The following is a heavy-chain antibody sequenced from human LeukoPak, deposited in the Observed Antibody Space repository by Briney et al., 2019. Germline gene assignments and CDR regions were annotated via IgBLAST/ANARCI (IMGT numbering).Heavy chain of an antibody. CDR1: GGSISSYY. CDR2: VYTSGST. V-gene: IGHV4-4*07. D-gene: IGHD6-13*01. J-gene: IGHJ4*02. CDR3: ARDVGTAGPSNY. Sequence: SETLSLTCTVSGGSISSYYWSWFRQPAGKGLEWMGRVYTSGSTNYNPSLKSRVTMSVDTSKNQFSLRLSSVTAADTAVYYCARDVGTAGPSNYWGQGTLVTVSS.